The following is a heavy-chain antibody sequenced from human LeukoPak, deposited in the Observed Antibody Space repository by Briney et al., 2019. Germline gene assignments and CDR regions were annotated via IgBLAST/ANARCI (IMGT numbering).Heavy chain of an antibody. CDR3: ARDTRIAARRGWFDP. D-gene: IGHD6-6*01. CDR1: GYTFTSYG. Sequence: ASVTVSCKASGYTFTSYGISWVRQAPGQGLEWMGWISAYNGNTNYAQKLQGRVTMTTDTSTSTAYMELRSLRSDDTAVYYCARDTRIAARRGWFDPWGQGTLVTVSS. J-gene: IGHJ5*02. CDR2: ISAYNGNT. V-gene: IGHV1-18*01.